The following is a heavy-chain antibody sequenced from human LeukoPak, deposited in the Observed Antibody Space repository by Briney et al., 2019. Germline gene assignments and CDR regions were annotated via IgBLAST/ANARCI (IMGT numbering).Heavy chain of an antibody. V-gene: IGHV3-74*01. D-gene: IGHD3-9*01. CDR2: ISGDGSTP. CDR1: GFTFSSYW. J-gene: IGHJ4*02. CDR3: ARLDILTGNYYYFNF. Sequence: PGVALRLSCAASGFTFSSYWMHWVRQAPGMGLVWVSRISGDGSTPSFADSVKGRFTISRDNAKNTLYLQMNSLRAEDTAVYYCARLDILTGNYYYFNFWGQGTLVTVSS.